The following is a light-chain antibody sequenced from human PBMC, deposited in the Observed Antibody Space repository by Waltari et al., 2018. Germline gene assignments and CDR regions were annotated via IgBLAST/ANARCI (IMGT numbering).Light chain of an antibody. CDR3: QKRSSWPPIT. CDR1: QSVSSY. V-gene: IGKV3-11*01. Sequence: EIVLTQSPATLSLSPGERATLSCRASQSVSSYLAWYQQKPGQAPRLLIYDASNRATGIPARFSGSGSGTDFTLTISGLEPEEFAVYYCQKRSSWPPITFGQGTRREIK. CDR2: DAS. J-gene: IGKJ5*01.